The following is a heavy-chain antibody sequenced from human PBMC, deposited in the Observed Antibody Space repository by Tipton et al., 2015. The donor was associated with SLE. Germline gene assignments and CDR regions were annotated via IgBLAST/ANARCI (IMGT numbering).Heavy chain of an antibody. D-gene: IGHD3-3*01. CDR1: GGSISNLY. V-gene: IGHV4-59*11. Sequence: PGLVKPSETLSLTCTVSGGSISNLYWSWIRQPPGKPLEWIGYVYYGGSTKYNPSLKSRVTISVDTSKNQFSLKLTSVTAADTAVYYCARALPFNYDFWSGYSTDPFDVWGQGTMVTVSA. CDR3: ARALPFNYDFWSGYSTDPFDV. CDR2: VYYGGST. J-gene: IGHJ3*01.